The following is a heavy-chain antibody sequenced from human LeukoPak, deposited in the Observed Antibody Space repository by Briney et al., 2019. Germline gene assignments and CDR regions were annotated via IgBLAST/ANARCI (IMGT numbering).Heavy chain of an antibody. D-gene: IGHD2-15*01. CDR3: ARGSRGGSWGLDY. CDR2: IYYSGST. V-gene: IGHV4-59*01. J-gene: IGHJ4*02. Sequence: PSETLSLTCTVSGGSISSYYWSWIRQPPGKGLEWIGYIYYSGSTNYNPSLKSRVTISVDTSKNQFSLKLSSVTAADTAVYYCARGSRGGSWGLDYWGQGTLVTVSS. CDR1: GGSISSYY.